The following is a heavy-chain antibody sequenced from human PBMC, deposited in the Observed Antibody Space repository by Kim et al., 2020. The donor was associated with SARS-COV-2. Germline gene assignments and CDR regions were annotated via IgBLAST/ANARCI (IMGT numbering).Heavy chain of an antibody. V-gene: IGHV3-23*01. D-gene: IGHD5-18*01. J-gene: IGHJ4*02. Sequence: GGSLRLSCAASGFTFSSYAMSWVRQAPGKGLEWVSAISGSGGSTYYADSVKGRFTISRDNSKNTLYLQMNSLRAEDTAVYYCAKGPVDTAMASGGGFDYWGQGTLVTVSS. CDR2: ISGSGGST. CDR3: AKGPVDTAMASGGGFDY. CDR1: GFTFSSYA.